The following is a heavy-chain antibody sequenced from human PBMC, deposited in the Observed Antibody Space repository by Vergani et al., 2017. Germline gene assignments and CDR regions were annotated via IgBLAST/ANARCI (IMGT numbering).Heavy chain of an antibody. CDR2: IYHSGST. D-gene: IGHD2-2*01. Sequence: QVQLQESGPGLVKPSGTLSLTCAVSGGSISSSNWWSWVRQPPGKGLEWIGEIYHSGSTNYNPSLKSRVTISVDTSKNQFSLKLSSVTAADTAVYYCARDSRGSRRGNYYYYMDVWGKGTTVTVSS. J-gene: IGHJ6*03. CDR3: ARDSRGSRRGNYYYYMDV. V-gene: IGHV4-4*02. CDR1: GGSISSSNW.